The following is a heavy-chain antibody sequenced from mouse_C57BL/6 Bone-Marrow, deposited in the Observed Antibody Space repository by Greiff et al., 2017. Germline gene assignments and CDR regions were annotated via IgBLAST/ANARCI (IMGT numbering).Heavy chain of an antibody. J-gene: IGHJ4*01. CDR3: ARGAYYGSSYGNAMDY. D-gene: IGHD1-1*01. CDR2: ISDGGSYT. CDR1: GFTFSSYA. V-gene: IGHV5-4*01. Sequence: VQLKESGGGLVKPGGSLKLSCAASGFTFSSYAMSWVRQTPEKRLEWVATISDGGSYTYYPDNVKGRFTISRDNAKNNLYLQMSHLKSEDTAMYYCARGAYYGSSYGNAMDYWGQGTSVTVSS.